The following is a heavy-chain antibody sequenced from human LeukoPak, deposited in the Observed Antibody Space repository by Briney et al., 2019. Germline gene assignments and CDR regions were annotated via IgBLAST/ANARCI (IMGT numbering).Heavy chain of an antibody. CDR1: GFTFSGFA. D-gene: IGHD6-13*01. V-gene: IGHV3-23*01. CDR3: AKGDIAAAITSSDY. CDR2: ISASDGYT. Sequence: GGSLRLSRAASGFTFSGFAMSWVRQAPGKGLQWVSAISASDGYTYYADSVKGRFTISRDNSKYTLYLQMNSLRAEDTAVYYCAKGDIAAAITSSDYWGQGTLVTVSS. J-gene: IGHJ4*02.